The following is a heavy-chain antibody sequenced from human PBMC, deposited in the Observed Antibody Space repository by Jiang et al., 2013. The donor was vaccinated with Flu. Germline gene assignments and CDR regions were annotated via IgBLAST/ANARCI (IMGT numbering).Heavy chain of an antibody. CDR1: GDSVSSNSAA. Sequence: QTLSLTCAISGDSVSSNSAAWNWIRQSPSRGLEWLGRTYYRSKWYNDYAVSVKSRITINPDTSKNQFSLQLNSVTPEDTAVYYCARDRSPTYDYVWGSSYYYGMDVWGQGTTVTVSS. V-gene: IGHV6-1*01. CDR2: TYYRSKWYN. CDR3: ARDRSPTYDYVWGSSYYYGMDV. J-gene: IGHJ6*02. D-gene: IGHD3-16*01.